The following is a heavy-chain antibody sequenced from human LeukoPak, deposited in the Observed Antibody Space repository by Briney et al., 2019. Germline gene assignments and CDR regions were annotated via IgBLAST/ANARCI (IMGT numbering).Heavy chain of an antibody. CDR2: IYYSGST. V-gene: IGHV4-31*03. J-gene: IGHJ4*02. CDR3: ARGRGVLQYYYGSGSSTRYFDY. CDR1: GGSISSGGYY. D-gene: IGHD3-10*01. Sequence: SQTLSLTCTVSGGSISSGGYYWSWIRQHPGKGLEWIGYIYYSGSTYYNPSLKSRVTISVDTSKNQFSLKLSSVTAADTAVYYCARGRGVLQYYYGSGSSTRYFDYWGQGTLVTVSS.